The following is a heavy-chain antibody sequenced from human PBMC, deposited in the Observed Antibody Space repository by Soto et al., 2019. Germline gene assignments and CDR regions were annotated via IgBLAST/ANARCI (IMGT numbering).Heavy chain of an antibody. CDR2: IYWDDDK. Sequence: QITLKESGPTLVKPTQTLTLTCTFSGFSLRTNGVAVGWIGQPPGKALEWLANIYWDDDKRYSPSLKSRIIITKATCKNQVALTITKIDTLDTAIYYCAHRLVDNSGYYFRFDYWGQGTLV. D-gene: IGHD3-22*01. CDR3: AHRLVDNSGYYFRFDY. CDR1: GFSLRTNGVA. J-gene: IGHJ4*02. V-gene: IGHV2-5*02.